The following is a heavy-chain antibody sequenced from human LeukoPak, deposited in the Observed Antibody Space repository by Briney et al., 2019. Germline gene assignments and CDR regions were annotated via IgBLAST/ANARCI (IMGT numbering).Heavy chain of an antibody. CDR3: ATGRGDYYYYYMDV. J-gene: IGHJ6*03. CDR1: GYTLTELS. V-gene: IGHV1-24*01. Sequence: ASVKVSCKVSGYTLTELSMHWVRQAPGKGLEWMGGFDREDGETIYAQKFQGRGTMTEDTSTDTAYMELSSLRSEDTAVYYCATGRGDYYYYYMDVWGKGTTVTVSS. CDR2: FDREDGET. D-gene: IGHD3-10*01.